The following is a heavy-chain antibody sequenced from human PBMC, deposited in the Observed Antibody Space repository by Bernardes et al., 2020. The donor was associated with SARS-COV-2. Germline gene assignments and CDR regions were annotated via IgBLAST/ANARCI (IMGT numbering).Heavy chain of an antibody. CDR3: AREYTYGFDS. CDR2: VNPNSGNT. CDR1: GYTFTNCD. D-gene: IGHD5-18*01. V-gene: IGHV1-8*01. Sequence: ASVKVSCKASGYTFTNCDINWVRQATGQGLEWMGWVNPNSGNTGYAQKFQGRVAMTRNTSISTAYMELSSLRSEDTAVYYCAREYTYGFDSWGQGTLVTVSS. J-gene: IGHJ4*02.